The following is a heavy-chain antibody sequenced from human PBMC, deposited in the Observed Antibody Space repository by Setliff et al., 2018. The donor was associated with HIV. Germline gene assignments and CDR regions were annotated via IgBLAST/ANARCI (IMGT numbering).Heavy chain of an antibody. CDR1: GGSISSYY. V-gene: IGHV4-4*07. CDR2: IYTSGTT. CDR3: AQLGMVDDFDY. D-gene: IGHD1-1*01. Sequence: PSETLSLTCTVSGGSISSYYWSWMRQPAGNRLEWIGRIYTSGTTNYNPSLKSRVTMSVDTSKNQFSLKLSSVTAADTAVYYCAQLGMVDDFDYWGQGQWSPSPQ. J-gene: IGHJ4*02.